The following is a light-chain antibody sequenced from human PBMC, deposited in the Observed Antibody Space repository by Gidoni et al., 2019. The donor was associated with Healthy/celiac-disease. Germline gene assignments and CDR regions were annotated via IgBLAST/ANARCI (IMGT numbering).Light chain of an antibody. J-gene: IGKJ4*01. V-gene: IGKV1-39*01. CDR3: QQSYSTPRALT. CDR2: AAS. Sequence: DIQMTQSQSSLSASVGDRVTITCRASQSISSYLNWYQQKPGKAPKFLIYAASRLQSGVPSRFSGSGSGTDFTLTISSLQPEDFATYYCQQSYSTPRALTFGGGTKVEIK. CDR1: QSISSY.